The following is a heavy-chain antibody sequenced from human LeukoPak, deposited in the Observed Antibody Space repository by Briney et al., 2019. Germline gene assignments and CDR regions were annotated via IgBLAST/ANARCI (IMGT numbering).Heavy chain of an antibody. V-gene: IGHV4-59*01. D-gene: IGHD3-22*01. CDR2: IYYSGST. J-gene: IGHJ4*02. CDR3: ARARYYYDSSGYYDY. CDR1: GGSISSYY. Sequence: PSETLSLTCTGSGGSISSYYWSWIRQPPGKGLEWIGYIYYSGSTNYNPSLKRRVPISGDTSKNQFSLKLSSVTAADTAVYYCARARYYYDSSGYYDYWGQGTLVTVSS.